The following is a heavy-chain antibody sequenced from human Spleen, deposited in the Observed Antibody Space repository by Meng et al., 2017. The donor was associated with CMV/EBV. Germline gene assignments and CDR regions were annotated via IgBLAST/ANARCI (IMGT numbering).Heavy chain of an antibody. D-gene: IGHD2-15*01. CDR2: VSAYNGAT. CDR1: RYIFIFYY. Sequence: ASVKVSCKASRYIFIFYYVHWVRQAPGQGLEWMGWVSAYNGATNYVQKFQGRVTMTADTSTSTAYMELRNLTSDDTAVYYCARRPGYDHHDYWGQGTLVTVSS. V-gene: IGHV1-18*04. J-gene: IGHJ4*02. CDR3: ARRPGYDHHDY.